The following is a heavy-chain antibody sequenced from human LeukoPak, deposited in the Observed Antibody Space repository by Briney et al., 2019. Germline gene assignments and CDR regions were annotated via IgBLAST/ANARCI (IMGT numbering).Heavy chain of an antibody. J-gene: IGHJ4*02. D-gene: IGHD6-19*01. CDR2: IYSGGST. CDR3: ARSNSSGWYRQTLDY. Sequence: PGGSLRLSCAASGFTFSSNYMSWVRQAPGKGLEWVSVIYSGGSTYYADSVKGRFTISGDNSKNTLYLQMNSLRAEDTAVYYCARSNSSGWYRQTLDYWGQGTLVTVSS. V-gene: IGHV3-53*01. CDR1: GFTFSSNY.